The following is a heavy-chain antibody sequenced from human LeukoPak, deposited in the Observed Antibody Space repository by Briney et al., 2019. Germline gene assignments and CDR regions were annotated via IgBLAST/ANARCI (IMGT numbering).Heavy chain of an antibody. CDR2: IHPTTGGT. CDR1: GYTFTGNY. J-gene: IGHJ5*02. CDR3: ARGGATVVGTRAHWCDA. D-gene: IGHD4-11*01. V-gene: IGHV1-2*02. Sequence: GASVKVSCTASGYTFTGNYLTWLRQAPGQGFEWMGWIHPTTGGTNFAQKFQGRVTMTSDTYINTVYMELTGLISDDTAVYYCARGGATVVGTRAHWCDAWGQGTLVTVSS.